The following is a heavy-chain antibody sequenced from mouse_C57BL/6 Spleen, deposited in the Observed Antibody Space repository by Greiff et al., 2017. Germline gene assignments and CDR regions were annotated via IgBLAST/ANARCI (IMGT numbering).Heavy chain of an antibody. V-gene: IGHV1-7*01. Sequence: VQLQQSGAELAQPGASVTLSCKASGYTFTSYWMHWVKQRPGQGLEWIGYINPRRGYTKYNQKFKDKATLTADKSSRTAYMQLSRLTYEDSAVYYCARLGGNQKGAYWGQGTLVTVSA. CDR2: INPRRGYT. CDR1: GYTFTSYW. J-gene: IGHJ3*01. D-gene: IGHD1-1*02. CDR3: ARLGGNQKGAY.